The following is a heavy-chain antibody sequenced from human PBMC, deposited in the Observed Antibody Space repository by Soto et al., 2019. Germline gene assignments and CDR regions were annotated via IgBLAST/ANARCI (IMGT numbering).Heavy chain of an antibody. Sequence: GGSLRLSCAASGFTFSSYAMSWVRQAPGKGLEWVSAISGSGGSTYYADSVKGRFTISRDNSKNTLYLQMNSLRAEEPAVYYCAKGDRIVVVPADRYYYYGMDVWGQGTTVTVSS. CDR1: GFTFSSYA. CDR3: AKGDRIVVVPADRYYYYGMDV. V-gene: IGHV3-23*01. CDR2: ISGSGGST. D-gene: IGHD2-2*01. J-gene: IGHJ6*02.